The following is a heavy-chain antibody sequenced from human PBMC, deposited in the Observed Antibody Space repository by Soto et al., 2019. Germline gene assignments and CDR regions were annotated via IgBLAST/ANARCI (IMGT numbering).Heavy chain of an antibody. D-gene: IGHD4-17*01. CDR3: ARDSPPLDYGDYGFRAFDI. Sequence: GGSLRLSCAASGFTVSSNYMSWVRQAPGKGLEWVSVIYSGGSTYYADSVKGRFTISRDNSKNTLYLQMNSLRAEDAAVYYCARDSPPLDYGDYGFRAFDIWGQGTMVTVSS. CDR1: GFTVSSNY. J-gene: IGHJ3*02. CDR2: IYSGGST. V-gene: IGHV3-66*01.